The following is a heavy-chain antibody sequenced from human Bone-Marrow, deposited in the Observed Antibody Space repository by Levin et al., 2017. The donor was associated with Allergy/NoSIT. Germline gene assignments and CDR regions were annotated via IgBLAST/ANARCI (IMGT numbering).Heavy chain of an antibody. J-gene: IGHJ3*02. CDR2: ISRSGGTA. V-gene: IGHV3-23*01. CDR1: GFIFSDYS. Sequence: PGGSLRLSCAASGFIFSDYSMTWVRQAPGQGLEWVSTISRSGGTAYYSDSVEGRFVISRDDSNNIVYLQMNSLRAEDTAVYYCAKAALGSSIWLGNAFDIRGQGTMVTVSS. D-gene: IGHD2-2*01. CDR3: AKAALGSSIWLGNAFDI.